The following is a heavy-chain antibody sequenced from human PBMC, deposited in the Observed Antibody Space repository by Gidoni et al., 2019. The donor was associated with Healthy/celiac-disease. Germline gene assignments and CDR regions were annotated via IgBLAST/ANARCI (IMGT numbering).Heavy chain of an antibody. CDR3: ARVRPTELPDAFDI. D-gene: IGHD1-7*01. V-gene: IGHV3-21*01. Sequence: EVQLVESGGGLVKPGGSLRLSCAASGFPLSSYSMNWVRQAPGKGLEWVSSISSSSSYIYYADSVKGRFTISRDNAKNSLYLQMNSLRAEDTAVYYCARVRPTELPDAFDIWGQGTMVTVSS. CDR1: GFPLSSYS. J-gene: IGHJ3*02. CDR2: ISSSSSYI.